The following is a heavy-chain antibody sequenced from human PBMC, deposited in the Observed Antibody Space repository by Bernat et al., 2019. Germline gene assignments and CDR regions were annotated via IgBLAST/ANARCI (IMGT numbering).Heavy chain of an antibody. Sequence: EVQLVESGGGLIQPGGSLRLSCAASGFTVSSNYMSWVRQAPGKGLEWVSVFYSGGSTYYADSVKGRFTISRDNSKNTLYLQMNSLRAEDTAVYYCARDLHVGLRGLSFDYWGQGTLVTVSS. CDR3: ARDLHVGLRGLSFDY. V-gene: IGHV3-53*01. D-gene: IGHD4-17*01. J-gene: IGHJ4*02. CDR2: FYSGGST. CDR1: GFTVSSNY.